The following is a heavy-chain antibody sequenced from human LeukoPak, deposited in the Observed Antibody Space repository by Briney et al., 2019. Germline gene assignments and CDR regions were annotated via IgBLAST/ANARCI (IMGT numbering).Heavy chain of an antibody. J-gene: IGHJ4*02. CDR1: GFTFSSYA. CDR2: ISGSGGST. D-gene: IGHD7-27*01. CDR3: AKDKALGIVYYFDY. Sequence: GGSLRLSCAASGFTFSSYAMSWVRQAPGKGLESVSVISGSGGSTYYADSVKGRVTISRDNSKNTLYLQMNSLRAEDTAVYYCAKDKALGIVYYFDYWGQGTLVTVSS. V-gene: IGHV3-23*01.